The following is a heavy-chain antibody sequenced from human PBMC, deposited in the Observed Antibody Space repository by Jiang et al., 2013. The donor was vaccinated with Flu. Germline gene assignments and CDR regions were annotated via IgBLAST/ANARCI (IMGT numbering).Heavy chain of an antibody. CDR1: GYTFTSYD. CDR3: ARDYIVWSDRFYFYYGFDV. CDR2: MNPNSGDT. J-gene: IGHJ6*02. V-gene: IGHV1-8*01. D-gene: IGHD3-3*01. Sequence: GAEVKKPGASVKVSCKASGYTFTSYDINWVRLAPGQGLEWMGWMNPNSGDTGYAQKFQGRVTMTRNTSISTAYMELSSLRSEDTAVYYCARDYIVWSDRFYFYYGFDVWGQGTAVTVSS.